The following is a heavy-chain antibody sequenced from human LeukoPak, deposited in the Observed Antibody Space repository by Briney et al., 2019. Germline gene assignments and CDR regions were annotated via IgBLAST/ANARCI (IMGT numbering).Heavy chain of an antibody. CDR3: ARDRAGTQAWVEFDP. CDR1: GFSVTNNY. D-gene: IGHD3-10*01. Sequence: GGSLRLSCAASGFSVTNNYMSWVRQAPGRGLEWVSLNYADGTTHYADSVKGRFTISKDTSQNTVYLQMNSLRAEDTAMYYCARDRAGTQAWVEFDPWGQGTLVTVSS. J-gene: IGHJ5*02. V-gene: IGHV3-66*02. CDR2: NYADGTT.